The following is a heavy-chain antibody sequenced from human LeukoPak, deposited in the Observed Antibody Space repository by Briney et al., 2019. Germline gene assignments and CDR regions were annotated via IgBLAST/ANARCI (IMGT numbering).Heavy chain of an antibody. D-gene: IGHD6-19*01. CDR3: ARRQSSGWVDAFDI. CDR1: GRSISSYY. J-gene: IGHJ3*02. V-gene: IGHV4-59*08. Sequence: PSETLSLTCTVSGRSISSYYWSWLRQPPGKGLEWFGHIYYSGSTNYNPSLKSRVTISVDTSKNQFSLTLSFVTAAGTAVYYFARRQSSGWVDAFDIWGQGTMVTVSS. CDR2: IYYSGST.